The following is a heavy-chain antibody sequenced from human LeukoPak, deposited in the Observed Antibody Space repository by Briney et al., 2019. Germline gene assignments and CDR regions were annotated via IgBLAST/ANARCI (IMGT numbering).Heavy chain of an antibody. J-gene: IGHJ4*02. CDR2: IWYDGSNK. CDR3: ARDSSNDWYYYDSSGYPDY. CDR1: GFTFSSYG. Sequence: PGGSLRLSCAASGFTFSSYGMHWVRQAPGKGLEWVAVIWYDGSNKYYADSVKGRFTISRDNSKNTLYLQMNSLRAEDTAVYYCARDSSNDWYYYDSSGYPDYWGQGTLVTVSS. V-gene: IGHV3-33*01. D-gene: IGHD3-22*01.